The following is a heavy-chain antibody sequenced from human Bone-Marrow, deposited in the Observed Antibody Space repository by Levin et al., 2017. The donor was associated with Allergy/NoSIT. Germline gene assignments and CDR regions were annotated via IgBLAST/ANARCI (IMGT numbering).Heavy chain of an antibody. CDR2: MNPNSGNT. CDR1: GYTFTSYE. CDR3: ARRTAAGGTTMGY. V-gene: IGHV1-8*01. D-gene: IGHD6-13*01. J-gene: IGHJ4*02. Sequence: ASVKVSCKASGYTFTSYEINWVRQATGQGLEWMGWMNPNSGNTGYAQKFQDRVTMTRNTSISTAYMELSSLGSDDTAVYYCARRTAAGGTTMGYWGQGTLVTVSS.